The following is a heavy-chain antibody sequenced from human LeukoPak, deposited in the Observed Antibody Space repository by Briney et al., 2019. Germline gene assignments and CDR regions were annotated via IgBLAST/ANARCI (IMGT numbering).Heavy chain of an antibody. CDR3: ARDRRMGATLDAFDI. V-gene: IGHV1-46*01. Sequence: ASVKVSCKASGYTFTSYYMHWVRQAPGQGLEWMGIINPSGGSTSYAQKFQGRVTMTRDTSTSTVYMELSSLRSDDTAVYYCARDRRMGATLDAFDIWGQGTMVTVSS. J-gene: IGHJ3*02. CDR1: GYTFTSYY. D-gene: IGHD1-26*01. CDR2: INPSGGST.